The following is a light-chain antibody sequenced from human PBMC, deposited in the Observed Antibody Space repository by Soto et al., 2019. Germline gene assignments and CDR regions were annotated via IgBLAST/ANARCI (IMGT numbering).Light chain of an antibody. V-gene: IGKV1-39*01. CDR3: QQSYSTPIT. Sequence: DIQMTQSPSSLSASVGERVTITCRASQDISNYLVWYQQKPGKAPKLLIYAASSLQSGVPSRFSGSGSGTDFTLTISSLQPEDFATYYCQQSYSTPITFGQGTRLEIK. CDR2: AAS. CDR1: QDISNY. J-gene: IGKJ5*01.